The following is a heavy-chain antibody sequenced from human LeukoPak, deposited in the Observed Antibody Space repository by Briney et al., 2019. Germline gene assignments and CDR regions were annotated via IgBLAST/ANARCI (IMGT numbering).Heavy chain of an antibody. CDR3: AKGRWGLTINNFDI. Sequence: GGSLRLSCTASGFTFEDNAMHWVRQGPGKGLEWVSVTSESGGSTHYADSVKGRFTIYRDNSKNTLYLQMNSLGGEDTAVYYCAKGRWGLTINNFDIWGQGRMVTVSS. V-gene: IGHV3-23*01. J-gene: IGHJ3*02. CDR2: TSESGGST. D-gene: IGHD3-9*01. CDR1: GFTFEDNA.